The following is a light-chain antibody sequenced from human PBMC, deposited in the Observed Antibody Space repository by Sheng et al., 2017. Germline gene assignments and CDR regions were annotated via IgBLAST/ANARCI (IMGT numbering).Light chain of an antibody. CDR2: KAS. Sequence: DIQMTQSPSTLSASVGDRVTITCRASQSISSWLAWYQQKPGKAPKLLIYKASSLESGVPSRFSGSGSGTEFSLTISSLQPDDFATHYCQQYNTYPFTFGPGNQSGYQT. CDR3: QQYNTYPFT. V-gene: IGKV1-5*03. CDR1: QSISSW. J-gene: IGKJ3*01.